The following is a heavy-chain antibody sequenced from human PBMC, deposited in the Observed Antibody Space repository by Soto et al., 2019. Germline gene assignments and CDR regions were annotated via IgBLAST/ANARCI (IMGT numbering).Heavy chain of an antibody. CDR3: TTDDPINKY. CDR2: IKSKTNGETT. Sequence: GGSLRLSCAASGFTFSNAWMSWVRQAPGKGLEWVGRIKSKTNGETTDYAAPVKGRFTISRDDSRNTVYLQMNSLKAEDTAVYYCTTDDPINKYWGQGTLVTVSS. V-gene: IGHV3-15*05. CDR1: GFTFSNAW. J-gene: IGHJ1*01.